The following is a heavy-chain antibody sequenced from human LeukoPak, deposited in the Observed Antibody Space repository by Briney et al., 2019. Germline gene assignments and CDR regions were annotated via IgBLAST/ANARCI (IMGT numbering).Heavy chain of an antibody. CDR2: IYHSGST. CDR3: ARAREQLIYTYYFEY. D-gene: IGHD1/OR15-1a*01. J-gene: IGHJ4*02. CDR1: GYSISSGYY. Sequence: SETLSLTCSVSGYSISSGYYWGWIRQPPGKGLEWIGRIYHSGSTYYDPSLKSRVTISVDTSRNQFSLKLSSVTAADTAVYYCARAREQLIYTYYFEYWGQGTLVTVSS. V-gene: IGHV4-38-2*02.